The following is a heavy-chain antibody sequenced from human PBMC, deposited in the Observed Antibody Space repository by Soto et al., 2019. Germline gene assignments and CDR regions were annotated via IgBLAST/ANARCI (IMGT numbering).Heavy chain of an antibody. CDR2: IYYSGST. Sequence: QLQLQESGPGLVKPSETLSLTCTVSGGSISSSSYYWGWIRQPPGKGLEWIGSIYYSGSTYYNPSLKSRVTISVDTSKNQFSLKRSSVTAAATAVYYCARHMLGGAGTTSEYWGQGTLVTVSS. CDR3: ARHMLGGAGTTSEY. CDR1: GGSISSSSYY. J-gene: IGHJ4*02. D-gene: IGHD4-17*01. V-gene: IGHV4-39*01.